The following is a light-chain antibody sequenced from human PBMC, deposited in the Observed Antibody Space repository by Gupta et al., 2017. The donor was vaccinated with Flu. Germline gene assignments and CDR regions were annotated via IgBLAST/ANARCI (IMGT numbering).Light chain of an antibody. CDR1: QGSSSY. V-gene: IGKV1-8*01. CDR3: QQYYSYPPT. J-gene: IGKJ1*01. CDR2: AAS. Sequence: PSSFSASTGDRVTITCRASQGSSSYLAWYQQKPGKAPKLLIYAASTLQSGVPSRFSGSGSGTDFTLTISCLQSEDFATYYCQQYYSYPPTFGQGTKVEIK.